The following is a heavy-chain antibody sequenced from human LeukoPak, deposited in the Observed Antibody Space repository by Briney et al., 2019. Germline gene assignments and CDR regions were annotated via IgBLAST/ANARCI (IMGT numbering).Heavy chain of an antibody. Sequence: PGGSLRLSCAASGFSFSSYGMHWVRQAPGKGLEWVSVTSGSGGSTYYGDSVKGRCTLSGDTSKNTLYMQMNSLRAEDTAVYYCAKGRGYNYWDGFDIWGQGTMVTVSS. CDR1: GFSFSSYG. D-gene: IGHD5-24*01. CDR2: TSGSGGST. CDR3: AKGRGYNYWDGFDI. V-gene: IGHV3-23*01. J-gene: IGHJ3*02.